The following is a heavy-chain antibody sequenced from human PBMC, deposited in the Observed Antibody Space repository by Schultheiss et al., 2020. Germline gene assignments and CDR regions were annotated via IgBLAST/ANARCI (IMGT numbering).Heavy chain of an antibody. CDR3: ARQTIAGRTAYFHH. CDR1: GFTFSSYA. D-gene: IGHD6-6*01. Sequence: SQTLSLTCAASGFTFSSYAMSWVRQPPGKGLEWIGEINHSGSTNYNPSLESRVTISVDLSKNQFSLKLTSVTATDTAVYFCARQTIAGRTAYFHHWGRGTLVTVS. J-gene: IGHJ1*01. CDR2: INHSGST. V-gene: IGHV4-34*01.